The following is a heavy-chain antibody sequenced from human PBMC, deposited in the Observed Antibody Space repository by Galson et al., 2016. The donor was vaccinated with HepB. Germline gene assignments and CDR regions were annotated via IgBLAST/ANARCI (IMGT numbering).Heavy chain of an antibody. D-gene: IGHD2-21*02. V-gene: IGHV4-59*01. CDR1: GGSISSYF. J-gene: IGHJ4*02. CDR3: ARGVTGTPYFDF. Sequence: ETLSLTCNVSGGSISSYFWSWVRQPPGKGLAWIGYVYKTGNTNYNPSPKSRVTVSVDTSKNQFSLKLRSVTTADTAVYYCARGVTGTPYFDFWGQGALVTVSS. CDR2: VYKTGNT.